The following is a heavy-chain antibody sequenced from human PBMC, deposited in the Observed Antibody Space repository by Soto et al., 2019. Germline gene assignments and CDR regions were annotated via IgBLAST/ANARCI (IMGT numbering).Heavy chain of an antibody. Sequence: EVHLLESGGGLVQPGESLRLSCGASGFTFSRYVMSWVRQAPGKGLEWVSCISDSGAGTHYADSVKGRFTISRDNSKNTMYLQMNNLRAEDTGVYYCAKGLINGRWYAADWGQGTLVTVSS. CDR3: AKGLINGRWYAAD. CDR2: ISDSGAGT. V-gene: IGHV3-23*01. CDR1: GFTFSRYV. D-gene: IGHD6-13*01. J-gene: IGHJ4*02.